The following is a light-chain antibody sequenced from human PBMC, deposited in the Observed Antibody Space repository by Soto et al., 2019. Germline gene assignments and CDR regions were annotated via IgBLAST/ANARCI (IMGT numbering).Light chain of an antibody. CDR2: GAS. Sequence: EIVLPQSPGTLSLSPGDRATLSCRASQSVSSSFLAWYQQTRGQPPRLLIYGASSRATGTPDRFSGSGSGTDITLTLSRVEPDDFAVYYCQHFRAFGQGTRREIK. V-gene: IGKV3-20*01. CDR3: QHFRA. J-gene: IGKJ5*01. CDR1: QSVSSSF.